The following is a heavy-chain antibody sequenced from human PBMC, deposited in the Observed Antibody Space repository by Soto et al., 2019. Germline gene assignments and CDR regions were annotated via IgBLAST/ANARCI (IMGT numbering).Heavy chain of an antibody. CDR3: TRPDYRSGWYEGTTGAFDI. D-gene: IGHD6-19*01. J-gene: IGHJ3*02. CDR1: GFTLSGSA. CDR2: IRSKANSYAT. V-gene: IGHV3-73*01. Sequence: XGSLRLTFAASGFTLSGSAMHWVRQASGKGLDWVGRIRSKANSYATAYAASVKGRFTISRDDSKNTAYLQMNSLKTEDTAVYYCTRPDYRSGWYEGTTGAFDIWGQGTMVTVSS.